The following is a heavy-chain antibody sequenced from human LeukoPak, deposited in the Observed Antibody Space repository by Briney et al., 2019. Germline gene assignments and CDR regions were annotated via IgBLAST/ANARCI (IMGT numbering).Heavy chain of an antibody. CDR3: MRVAGSADC. CDR2: MNPKSGYT. V-gene: IGHV1-8*01. CDR1: GYTFTTYD. D-gene: IGHD6-19*01. J-gene: IGHJ4*02. Sequence: ASVKVSCKASGYTFTTYDINWVRQATGQGLEWMGWMNPKSGYTGSAQKFQGRVTMTGDTSISTAYMELSSLRTEDTVVYYCMRVAGSADCWGQGTLVTVSS.